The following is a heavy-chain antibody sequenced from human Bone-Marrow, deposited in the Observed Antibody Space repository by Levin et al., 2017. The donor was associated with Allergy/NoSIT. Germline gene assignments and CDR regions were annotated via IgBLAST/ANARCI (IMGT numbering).Heavy chain of an antibody. J-gene: IGHJ4*02. D-gene: IGHD3-10*01. Sequence: SCAASGFTFNNYAMTWVRQAPGKGLEWVSAISAGGNRYYADSVKGRFIISRDNSKNTLYLEMNSLRAEDTALYYCAKYDSRSYADYWGQGTLVTVSS. CDR1: GFTFNNYA. CDR3: AKYDSRSYADY. V-gene: IGHV3-23*01. CDR2: ISAGGNR.